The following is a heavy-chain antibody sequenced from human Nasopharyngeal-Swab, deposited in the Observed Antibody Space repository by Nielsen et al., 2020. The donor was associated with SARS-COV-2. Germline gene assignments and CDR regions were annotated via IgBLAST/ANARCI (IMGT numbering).Heavy chain of an antibody. CDR3: ARGIVVVPAAYTRYFDY. Sequence: SETLSLTCAVYGVSFSGYYWSWIRQPPGKGLEWIGEINHSGSTNYNPSLKSRVTISVDTSKNQFSLKLSSVTAADTAVYYCARGIVVVPAAYTRYFDYWGQGTLVTVSS. CDR1: GVSFSGYY. J-gene: IGHJ4*02. D-gene: IGHD2-2*01. V-gene: IGHV4-34*01. CDR2: INHSGST.